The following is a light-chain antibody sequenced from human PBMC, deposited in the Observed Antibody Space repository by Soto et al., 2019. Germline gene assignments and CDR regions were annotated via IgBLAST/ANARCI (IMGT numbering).Light chain of an antibody. J-gene: IGLJ2*01. Sequence: QSALTQPPSASGSPGQSVTISCTGTSSDVGGYKYVSWYQQYPGKAPKLMIYEVSKRPSGVPDRFSGSKSGNTASLTVSGLQAEDEADYYCSSYAGSNDVVFGGGTKVTVL. V-gene: IGLV2-8*01. CDR1: SSDVGGYKY. CDR3: SSYAGSNDVV. CDR2: EVS.